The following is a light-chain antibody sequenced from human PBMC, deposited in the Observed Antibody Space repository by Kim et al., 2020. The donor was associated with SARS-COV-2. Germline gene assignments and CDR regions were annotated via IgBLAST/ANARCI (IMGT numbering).Light chain of an antibody. J-gene: IGKJ5*01. CDR2: GAS. V-gene: IGKV1-39*01. CDR3: HHTYSLPRLT. CDR1: QNIEKY. Sequence: DIQLTQSPSSLSASIGDTVTITCRTGQNIEKYLNWFQQKPGKAPKLLIFGASGLPSGVPSRFSGSGSGSVFTLTITNLQSDDFATYFCHHTYSLPRLTFGQGTRLEIK.